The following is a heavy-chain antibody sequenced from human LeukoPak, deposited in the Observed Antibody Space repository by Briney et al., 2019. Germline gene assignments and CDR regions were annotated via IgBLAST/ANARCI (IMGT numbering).Heavy chain of an antibody. CDR2: INPNSGGT. J-gene: IGHJ4*02. CDR1: GYTFTGYY. V-gene: IGHV1-2*06. Sequence: WASVKVSCKASGYTFTGYYMHWVRQAPGQGLEWMGRINPNSGGTNYAQKFQGRVTMTRDTSISTAYMELSRLRSDDTAVYYCARDPPNDYGGKIGPGDDYWGQGTLVTVSS. CDR3: ARDPPNDYGGKIGPGDDY. D-gene: IGHD4-23*01.